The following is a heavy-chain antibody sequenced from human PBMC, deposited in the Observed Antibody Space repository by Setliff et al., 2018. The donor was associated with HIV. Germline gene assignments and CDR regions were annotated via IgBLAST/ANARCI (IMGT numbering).Heavy chain of an antibody. J-gene: IGHJ4*02. Sequence: LSLTCAVYGGSFSGYYWTWIRQPPGKGLEWIGDINHRGDTKYNPSLRSRVIISLDKSKNQFSLKLIPLTAADTAVYYCAAWYYYDSAGSYFFDYWGQGTLVTVSS. V-gene: IGHV4-34*01. D-gene: IGHD3-22*01. CDR1: GGSFSGYY. CDR3: AAWYYYDSAGSYFFDY. CDR2: INHRGDT.